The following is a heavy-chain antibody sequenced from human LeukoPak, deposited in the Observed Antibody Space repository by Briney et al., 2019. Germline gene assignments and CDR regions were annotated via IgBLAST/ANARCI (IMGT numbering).Heavy chain of an antibody. J-gene: IGHJ4*02. D-gene: IGHD3-16*01. Sequence: PLETLFLTCSVSGGSVSSANYYWSWVRQPPGKGLEWIGYIYYSGSTTYNPSLKSRVTISVDTSKNQFSLKLTSVTAADTGVYYCVRHPRGGPYFDYWGQGTLVTVSS. CDR1: GGSVSSANYY. CDR2: IYYSGST. V-gene: IGHV4-61*01. CDR3: VRHPRGGPYFDY.